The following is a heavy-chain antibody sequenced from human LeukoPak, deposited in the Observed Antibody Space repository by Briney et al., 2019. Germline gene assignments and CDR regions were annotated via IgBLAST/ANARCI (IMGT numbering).Heavy chain of an antibody. V-gene: IGHV4-31*03. CDR2: ICYSGST. D-gene: IGHD2-8*01. Sequence: SETLSLTCTVSGGSISSGGYYWSWIRQHPGKGLEWIGYICYSGSTYYNPSLKSRVTISVDTSKNQFSLKLSSVTAADTAVYYCGVSTSYYYYGMDVWGQGTTVTVSS. J-gene: IGHJ6*02. CDR3: GVSTSYYYYGMDV. CDR1: GGSISSGGYY.